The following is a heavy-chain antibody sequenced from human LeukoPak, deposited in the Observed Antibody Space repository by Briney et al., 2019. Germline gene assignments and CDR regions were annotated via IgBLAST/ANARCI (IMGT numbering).Heavy chain of an antibody. Sequence: PGRSLRLSCAASGFTFSSYGMHWVRQAPGKGLEWVAVISYDGSNKYYADSVKGRFTISRDNSKNTLYLQMNSLRAEDTAVYYCARDKGYAFDFWGQGTMVTVSS. V-gene: IGHV3-30*03. J-gene: IGHJ3*01. CDR1: GFTFSSYG. CDR3: ARDKGYAFDF. CDR2: ISYDGSNK.